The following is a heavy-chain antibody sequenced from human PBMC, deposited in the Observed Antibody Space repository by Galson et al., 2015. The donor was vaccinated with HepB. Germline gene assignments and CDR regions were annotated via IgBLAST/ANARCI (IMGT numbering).Heavy chain of an antibody. J-gene: IGHJ4*02. CDR3: ARHAPPFCSGGSCPLDY. D-gene: IGHD2-15*01. V-gene: IGHV5-51*01. CDR1: GYSFTSYW. CDR2: IYPGDSDT. Sequence: GAEVKKPGESLKISCKGSGYSFTSYWIGWVRQMPGKGLEWMGIIYPGDSDTRCSPSFQGQVTISADKSISTAYLQWSSLKATDTAMYYCARHAPPFCSGGSCPLDYWGQGTLVTVPS.